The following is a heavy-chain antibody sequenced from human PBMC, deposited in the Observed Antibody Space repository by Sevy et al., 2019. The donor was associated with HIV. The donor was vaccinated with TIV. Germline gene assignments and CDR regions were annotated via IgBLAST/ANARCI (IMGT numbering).Heavy chain of an antibody. CDR2: ISAYNGNT. D-gene: IGHD3-10*01. CDR3: ARDPFPFMIRGVTFDY. V-gene: IGHV1-18*04. J-gene: IGHJ4*02. CDR1: GYTFTSHG. Sequence: ASVKVSCKASGYTFTSHGISWVRQAPGQGLEWMGWISAYNGNTNYAQKFQGRVTMTTDTSTSTAYMELRSLRSDDTAAYYCARDPFPFMIRGVTFDYWGQGTLVTVSS.